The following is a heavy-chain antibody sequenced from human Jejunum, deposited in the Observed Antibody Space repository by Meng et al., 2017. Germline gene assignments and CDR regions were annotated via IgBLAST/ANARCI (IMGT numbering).Heavy chain of an antibody. J-gene: IGHJ4*02. CDR3: ARGNEYSNDGADF. CDR2: INDNGST. V-gene: IGHV4-34*01. CDR1: GGSISDYY. Sequence: QVKLQQWGAGLLKPSETLSLTCAVYGGSISDYYWTWIRQPPGKGQEWIGEINDNGSTNYNPSLKSRVTRSVDTTKSQFYLRVSSVTAADTAVYYGARGNEYSNDGADFWGQGTLVTVSS. D-gene: IGHD4-11*01.